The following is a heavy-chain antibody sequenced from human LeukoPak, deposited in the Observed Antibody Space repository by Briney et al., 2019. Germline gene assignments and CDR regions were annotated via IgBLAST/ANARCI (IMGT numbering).Heavy chain of an antibody. J-gene: IGHJ6*02. D-gene: IGHD2-2*01. CDR2: INHSGST. V-gene: IGHV4-34*01. CDR3: ARWGYCSSTSCRKSYYYYYGMDV. CDR1: GGSFSGYY. Sequence: SETLSLTCAVYGGSFSGYYWSWIRQPPGKGLEWIGEINHSGSTNYNPSLKSRVTISADTSKNQFSLKLSSVTAADTAVYYCARWGYCSSTSCRKSYYYYYGMDVWGQGTTVTVSS.